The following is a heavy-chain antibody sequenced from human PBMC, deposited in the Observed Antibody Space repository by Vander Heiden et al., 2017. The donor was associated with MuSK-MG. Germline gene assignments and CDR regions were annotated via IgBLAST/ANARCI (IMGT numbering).Heavy chain of an antibody. CDR2: INTNTGDP. V-gene: IGHV7-4-1*02. CDR3: ARDPVLYSGTYYGHWFDP. J-gene: IGHJ5*02. Sequence: QVQLVQSGSELKEPGASVKVSCKASGYTFSTYAMNWVRQAPGQGLEWMGWINTNTGDPTYAQGFTGRFVFSLDTSVSTAYLQISSLKAEDTAVYYCARDPVLYSGTYYGHWFDPWGKGTLVTVSS. CDR1: GYTFSTYA. D-gene: IGHD1-26*01.